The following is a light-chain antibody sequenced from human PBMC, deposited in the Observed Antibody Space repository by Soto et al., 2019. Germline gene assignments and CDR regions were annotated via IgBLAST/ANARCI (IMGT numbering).Light chain of an antibody. CDR3: QQYHDWPLT. V-gene: IGKV3D-15*01. CDR1: QSADTA. Sequence: IVLTQSPATLSLSPGQRAALSCRASQSADTAFAWFQQKPGQPPRLLIYGASKRATGIPARFAGGGSATEFTLTISSLQSEDFVVYYCQQYHDWPLTFGGGTKVDNK. CDR2: GAS. J-gene: IGKJ4*01.